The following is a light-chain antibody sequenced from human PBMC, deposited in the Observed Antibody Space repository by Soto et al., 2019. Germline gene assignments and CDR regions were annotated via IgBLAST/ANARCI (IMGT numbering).Light chain of an antibody. CDR1: QNVDIY. CDR2: DAS. Sequence: ETVLTQSPATLSLSPGETATLSCRASQNVDIYLSWYQQKPGQAPRLLIYDASNRATGIPARFSGSVSGTDFTLTISSLEPEDFAVYYCQQRKYWPPLTFGQGTRLE. J-gene: IGKJ5*01. CDR3: QQRKYWPPLT. V-gene: IGKV3-11*01.